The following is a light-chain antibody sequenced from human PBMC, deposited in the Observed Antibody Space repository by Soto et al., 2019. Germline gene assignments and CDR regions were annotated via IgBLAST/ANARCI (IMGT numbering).Light chain of an antibody. Sequence: QSVLTQAPSASGTPGQRVTISCSGSSSNIGTNTVNWYQQLPGTAPKLLIYSNNQRSSGVPDRFSGSKSGTSASLAISGLQSEDEADYYCAAWDDSLNEVFGTGTKVTVL. CDR3: AAWDDSLNEV. CDR1: SSNIGTNT. CDR2: SNN. V-gene: IGLV1-44*01. J-gene: IGLJ1*01.